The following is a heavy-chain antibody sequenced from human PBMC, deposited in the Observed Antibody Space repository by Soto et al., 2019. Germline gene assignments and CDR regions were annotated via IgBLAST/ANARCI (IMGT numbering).Heavy chain of an antibody. CDR3: ARHTKTTGGAY. Sequence: GESLKISCKGSGYSFANYWIGWVRQMPGRGLEWMGIIYPGDSDTRYSPSFQGQVTISADKSISTAYLQWSSLKASDTAMYYRARHTKTTGGAYWGQGTLVTVSS. CDR1: GYSFANYW. CDR2: IYPGDSDT. J-gene: IGHJ4*02. D-gene: IGHD4-17*01. V-gene: IGHV5-51*01.